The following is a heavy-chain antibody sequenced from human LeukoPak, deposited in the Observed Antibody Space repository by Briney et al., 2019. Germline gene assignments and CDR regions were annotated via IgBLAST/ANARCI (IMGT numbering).Heavy chain of an antibody. CDR2: VNPYSGGT. CDR3: APAPQLAFDAIDM. D-gene: IGHD1-1*01. J-gene: IGHJ3*02. Sequence: ASVKVSCKASGYTFTGYYMHWVRQAPGQGLEWMGWVNPYSGGTSFAQNFRSRVTLTRDTSTTTSYMELTSLRSDDTAVYYCAPAPQLAFDAIDMLGQGTLIPGSS. CDR1: GYTFTGYY. V-gene: IGHV1-2*02.